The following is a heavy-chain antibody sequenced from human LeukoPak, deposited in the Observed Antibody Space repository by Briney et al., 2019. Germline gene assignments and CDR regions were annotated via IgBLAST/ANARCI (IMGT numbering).Heavy chain of an antibody. J-gene: IGHJ3*02. V-gene: IGHV4-34*01. CDR2: INHSGST. Sequence: SETLSLTCAVYGGSFSGYYWSWIRQPPGKGLEWIGEINHSGSTNYNPSLRSRVTISLDTSRNQFSLRLNSVTAADTAVYYCAKSNGYGLIDIWGQGTMVTVSS. CDR3: AKSNGYGLIDI. CDR1: GGSFSGYY. D-gene: IGHD3-10*01.